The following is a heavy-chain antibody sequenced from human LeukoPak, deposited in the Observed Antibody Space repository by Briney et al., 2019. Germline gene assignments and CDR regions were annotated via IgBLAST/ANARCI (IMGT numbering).Heavy chain of an antibody. CDR2: IYYTGAT. CDR3: ARDRRESSKPSDAFDI. D-gene: IGHD2-2*01. CDR1: GGFISSYY. J-gene: IGHJ3*02. Sequence: PSETLSLTCSVYGGFISSYYWSWIRQSPGKGLEWIGYIYYTGATYYNPSLGSRVTISIDTSKRQLSLELRSVTAADAAVYFCARDRRESSKPSDAFDIWGQGTMVTVSA. V-gene: IGHV4-59*01.